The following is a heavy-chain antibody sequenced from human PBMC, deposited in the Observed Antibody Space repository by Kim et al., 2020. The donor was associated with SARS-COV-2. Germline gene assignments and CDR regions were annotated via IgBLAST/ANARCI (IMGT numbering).Heavy chain of an antibody. J-gene: IGHJ5*02. CDR3: ARVNSSGYYYPRPLSWFDP. Sequence: SETLSLTCTVSGGSISSYYWSWIRQPPGKGLEWIGYIYYSGSTNYNPSLKSRVTISVDTSKNQFSLKLSSVTAADTAVYYCARVNSSGYYYPRPLSWFDPWGQGTLVTVSS. D-gene: IGHD3-22*01. CDR2: IYYSGST. V-gene: IGHV4-59*13. CDR1: GGSISSYY.